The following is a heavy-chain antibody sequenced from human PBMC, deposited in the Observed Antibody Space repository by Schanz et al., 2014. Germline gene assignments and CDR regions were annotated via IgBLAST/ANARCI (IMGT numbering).Heavy chain of an antibody. D-gene: IGHD1-1*01. J-gene: IGHJ4*02. CDR2: LSSDSRHV. V-gene: IGHV3-21*06. CDR3: ARDGIAATTDFEY. Sequence: EVKLVESGGGLVKPGGSLRLSCVASGFIFSSYNMTWVRQSPGKALEWVSFLSSDSRHVYYVESAKGRFTISRDNAKNSLYLQMDSLRGDDTAVYYCARDGIAATTDFEYWGQGVLVTVSS. CDR1: GFIFSSYN.